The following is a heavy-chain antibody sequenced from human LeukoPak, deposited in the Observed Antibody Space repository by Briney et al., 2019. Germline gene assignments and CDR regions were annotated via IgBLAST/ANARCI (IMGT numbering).Heavy chain of an antibody. CDR2: ISGYNGNT. D-gene: IGHD3-22*01. CDR1: GHTFTSYA. V-gene: IGHV1-18*01. Sequence: ASVKVSCKASGHTFTSYAISWVRQAPGQGLEWMGWISGYNGNTVYAQQFQGRVTMTTDTSTSTVYMDLRSLRSDDTAEYYCARSYYDSSGHLDYWGQGTLVTVSS. CDR3: ARSYYDSSGHLDY. J-gene: IGHJ4*02.